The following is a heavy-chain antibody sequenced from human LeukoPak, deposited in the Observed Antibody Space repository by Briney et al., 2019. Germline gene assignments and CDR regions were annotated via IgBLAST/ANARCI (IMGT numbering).Heavy chain of an antibody. V-gene: IGHV4-34*01. CDR3: ARYFAGGQNYYGSGSSRAKPYYFDY. D-gene: IGHD3-10*01. CDR2: INHSGST. Sequence: PSETLSLTCAVYGGSFSGYYWSWIRQPPGKGLEWIGEINHSGSTNYNPSLRSRVTISVDTSKNQFSLKLSSVTAADSAVYYCARYFAGGQNYYGSGSSRAKPYYFDYWGQGTLVTVSS. J-gene: IGHJ4*02. CDR1: GGSFSGYY.